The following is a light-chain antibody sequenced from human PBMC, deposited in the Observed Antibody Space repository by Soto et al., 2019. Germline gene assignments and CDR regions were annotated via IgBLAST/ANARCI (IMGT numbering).Light chain of an antibody. J-gene: IGLJ1*01. CDR2: EVS. Sequence: QSVLTQPASVSGSPGQSITISCTGTSSDVGGYNYVSWYXXXXXXXXKHMIYEVSNRPSGVSNRFSGSKSGNTASLTISGLQAEDEADYYCSSYTSSSTHYVFGTGTKVTVL. CDR3: SSYTSSSTHYV. V-gene: IGLV2-14*01. CDR1: SSDVGGYNY.